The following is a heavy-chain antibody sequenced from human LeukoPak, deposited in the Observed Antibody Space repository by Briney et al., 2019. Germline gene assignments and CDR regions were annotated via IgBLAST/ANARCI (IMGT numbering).Heavy chain of an antibody. CDR1: GGSIRSSNSF. V-gene: IGHV4-39*01. D-gene: IGHD1-26*01. CDR3: ASWGATHHYFDS. CDR2: IYYNGNT. Sequence: SETLSLTCSVSGGSIRSSNSFWGWIRQPPGERLEWIATIYYNGNTYYNPSLQSRVTISVDTSKNQFSLKLSSVTAADTAVYYCASWGATHHYFDSWGRGTLVTVSS. J-gene: IGHJ4*02.